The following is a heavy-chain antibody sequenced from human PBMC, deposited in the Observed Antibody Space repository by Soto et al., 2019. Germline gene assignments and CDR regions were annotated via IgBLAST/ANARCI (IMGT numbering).Heavy chain of an antibody. J-gene: IGHJ6*02. Sequence: EVQLVGSGGGLVKPGGSLRLSCAASGFTFSSYSMNWVRQAPGKGLEWVSSISSSSSYIYYADSVKGRFTISRDNAKNSLYLQMNSLRAEDTAVYYCAKASYGDPYYYYGMDVWGQGTTVTVSS. CDR3: AKASYGDPYYYYGMDV. V-gene: IGHV3-21*01. CDR2: ISSSSSYI. CDR1: GFTFSSYS. D-gene: IGHD4-17*01.